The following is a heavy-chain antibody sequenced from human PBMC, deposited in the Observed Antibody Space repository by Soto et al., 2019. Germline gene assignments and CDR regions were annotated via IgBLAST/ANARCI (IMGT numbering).Heavy chain of an antibody. CDR2: ISSSSSTI. CDR3: ARELRDPYGDWSENFQH. Sequence: EVQLVESGGGLVQPGGSLRLSCAASGFTFSSYSMNWVRQAPGKGLEWVSYISSSSSTIYYADSVKGRFTISRDNAKNSLYLQMNSLRAEDTAVYYCARELRDPYGDWSENFQHWGQGTLVTVSS. J-gene: IGHJ1*01. V-gene: IGHV3-48*01. CDR1: GFTFSSYS. D-gene: IGHD4-17*01.